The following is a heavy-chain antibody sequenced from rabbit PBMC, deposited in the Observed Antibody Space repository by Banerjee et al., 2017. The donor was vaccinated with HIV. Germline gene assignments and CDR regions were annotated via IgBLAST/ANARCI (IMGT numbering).Heavy chain of an antibody. Sequence: QEQLEESGGDLVKPEGSLTLTCTASGFSFSNKYVMCWVRQAPGKGLEWVACINTSSGNTVYATLAKGRFTCSRTSSTTVTLRMTSLTAADTATYFCARDKMSGVVFDLWGPGTLVTVS. D-gene: IGHD4-1*01. CDR3: ARDKMSGVVFDL. CDR1: GFSFSNKYV. V-gene: IGHV1S45*01. J-gene: IGHJ4*01. CDR2: INTSSGNT.